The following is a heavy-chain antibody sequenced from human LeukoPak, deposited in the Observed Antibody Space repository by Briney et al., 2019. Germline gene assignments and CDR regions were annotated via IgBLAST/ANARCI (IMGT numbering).Heavy chain of an antibody. D-gene: IGHD6-13*01. J-gene: IGHJ4*02. CDR3: ARGRAAAAGTMEY. Sequence: ASVKVSCKASGYAFTSYGISWVRQAPGLGLEWMGWISAYNGNTNYAQKLQGRVTTTTDTSTSTAYMELSSLRSEDTAVYYCARGRAAAAGTMEYWGQGTLVTVSS. CDR2: ISAYNGNT. CDR1: GYAFTSYG. V-gene: IGHV1-18*01.